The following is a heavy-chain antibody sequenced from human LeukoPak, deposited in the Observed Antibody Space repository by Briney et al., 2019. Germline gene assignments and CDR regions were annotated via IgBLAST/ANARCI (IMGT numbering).Heavy chain of an antibody. Sequence: SVKVSCKASGFSNSNSSVQWVRQARGQRPEWIGWIVVGTGKTNYAQRLQERVTITRDMSTGIVDMELSSLRSEDTAVYYCAATSIRMVQRIIYYGKDVWGQGTTVTVSS. CDR2: IVVGTGKT. D-gene: IGHD3-10*01. CDR3: AATSIRMVQRIIYYGKDV. J-gene: IGHJ6*02. CDR1: GFSNSNSS. V-gene: IGHV1-58*01.